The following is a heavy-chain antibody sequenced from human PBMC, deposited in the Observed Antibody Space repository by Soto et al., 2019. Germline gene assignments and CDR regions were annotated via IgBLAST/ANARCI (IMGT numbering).Heavy chain of an antibody. V-gene: IGHV3-48*03. CDR1: GFSFSDYE. J-gene: IGHJ4*02. Sequence: EVQLVESGGGLAQPGGSLRLSCVVSGFSFSDYEMNWVRQAPGKGLEWVAYISSGGSTIHYADSVRGRFTVSRDNARNSLYLQMNTLSVEDTALYYCARDRAAGGYWGQGTLVTVTS. CDR2: ISSGGSTI. D-gene: IGHD6-13*01. CDR3: ARDRAAGGY.